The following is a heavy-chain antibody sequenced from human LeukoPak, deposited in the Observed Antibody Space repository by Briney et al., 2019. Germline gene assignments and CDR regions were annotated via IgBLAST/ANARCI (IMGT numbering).Heavy chain of an antibody. CDR3: ARSLGDD. Sequence: GGSLRLSCAASGLTFSNYWMIWVRQAPGKGLEWVASINQYGSEKYYVDSVKGRFTISRDNAKNSVSLQMNSLRAEDTAVYFCARSLGDDWGQGTLVTVSS. J-gene: IGHJ4*02. CDR2: INQYGSEK. D-gene: IGHD3-16*01. V-gene: IGHV3-7*01. CDR1: GLTFSNYW.